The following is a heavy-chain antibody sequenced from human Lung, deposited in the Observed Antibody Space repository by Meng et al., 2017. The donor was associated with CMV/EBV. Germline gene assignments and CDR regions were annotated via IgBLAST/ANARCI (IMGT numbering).Heavy chain of an antibody. V-gene: IGHV4-39*01. J-gene: IGHJ4*02. CDR3: ARLSDFWSGYPDLFDY. D-gene: IGHD3-3*01. CDR1: GGSISSSSYY. Sequence: GSLRLSXTVSGGSISSSSYYWGWIRQPPGKGLEWIGSIYYSGSTYYNPSLKSRVTISVDTSKNQFSLKLSSVTAADTAVYYCARLSDFWSGYPDLFDYWGQGTLVTFSS. CDR2: IYYSGST.